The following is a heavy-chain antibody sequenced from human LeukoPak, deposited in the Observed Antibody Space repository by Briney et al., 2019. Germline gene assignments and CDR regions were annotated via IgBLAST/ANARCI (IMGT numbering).Heavy chain of an antibody. CDR2: IYTSGST. CDR3: ARDRPVYCSSTSCYYYYMDV. J-gene: IGHJ6*03. D-gene: IGHD2-2*01. Sequence: PSETLSLTCTVSGGSISSGSYYWGWIRQPAGKGLEWIGRIYTSGSTNYNPSLKSRVTISVDTSKNQFSLKLSSVTAADTAVYYCARDRPVYCSSTSCYYYYMDVWGKGTTATVSS. V-gene: IGHV4-61*02. CDR1: GGSISSGSYY.